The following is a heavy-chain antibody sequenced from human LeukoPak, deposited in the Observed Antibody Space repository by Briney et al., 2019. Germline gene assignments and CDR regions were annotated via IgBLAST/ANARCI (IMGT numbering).Heavy chain of an antibody. Sequence: GGSLRLSCSASGFSFSGSAMHWVRQASGKGLEWVGRIRSKANSYATAYAASVKGRFTISRDDSKSTAYLQMNSLKTEDTAVYYCTRVYRFRNPWGQGTLVTVSS. J-gene: IGHJ5*02. CDR3: TRVYRFRNP. D-gene: IGHD4-11*01. CDR2: IRSKANSYAT. CDR1: GFSFSGSA. V-gene: IGHV3-73*01.